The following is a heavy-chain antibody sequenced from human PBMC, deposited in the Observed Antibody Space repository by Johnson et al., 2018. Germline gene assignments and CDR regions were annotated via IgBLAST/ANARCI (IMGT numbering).Heavy chain of an antibody. CDR2: IIPIFGTA. CDR1: GGTFSSYA. D-gene: IGHD2-21*01. V-gene: IGHV1-69*01. J-gene: IGHJ6*02. CDR3: AGGDFIAARPSDYGMDV. Sequence: QVQLVQSGAEVKKPGSSVKVSCKASGGTFSSYAISWVRQAPGQGLEWMGGIIPIFGTANYAQKFQGRVTITADESTSTAYMELSSLRYEDTAVYYCAGGDFIAARPSDYGMDVWGQGTTVTVSS.